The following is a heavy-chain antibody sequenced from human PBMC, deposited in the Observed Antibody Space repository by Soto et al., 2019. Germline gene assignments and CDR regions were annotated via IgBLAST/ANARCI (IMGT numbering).Heavy chain of an antibody. V-gene: IGHV3-74*01. CDR3: ARPGYNNYGPGVDV. CDR1: GFTFSVYW. CDR2: IDSDGSTT. D-gene: IGHD4-4*01. J-gene: IGHJ6*02. Sequence: EVQLVESGGGLVQPGGSLRLSCAASGFTFSVYWMHWVRQAPGKGLVWVSRIDSDGSTTSYADSVKGRFTISRDNAKSTLYLQMNSLRAEDTAVYYCARPGYNNYGPGVDVWGQGTTVTVSS.